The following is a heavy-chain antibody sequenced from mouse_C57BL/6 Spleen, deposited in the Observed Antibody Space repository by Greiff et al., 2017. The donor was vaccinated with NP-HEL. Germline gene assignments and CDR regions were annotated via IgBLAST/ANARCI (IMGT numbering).Heavy chain of an antibody. CDR2: INPNNGGT. CDR1: GYTFTDYY. J-gene: IGHJ4*01. D-gene: IGHD2-3*01. CDR3: ARDGYYDAMDY. Sequence: VQLKQSGPELVKPGASVKISCKASGYTFTDYYMNWVKQSHGKSLEWIGDINPNNGGTSYNQKFKGKATLTVDKSSSTAYMELRSLTSEDSAVYYCARDGYYDAMDYWGQGTSVTVSS. V-gene: IGHV1-26*01.